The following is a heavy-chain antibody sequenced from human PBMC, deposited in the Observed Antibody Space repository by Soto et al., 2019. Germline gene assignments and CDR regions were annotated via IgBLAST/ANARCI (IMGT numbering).Heavy chain of an antibody. V-gene: IGHV6-1*01. Sequence: SQTLSLTCAISGDSLSSNSAAWNCISQSPSRGLEWLGRTYYRSKWYNAYAVSVNSRITVNPDTSKNQFSLQLNSVTPEAAAVYYVSWSQWEILRAFDIWGQGTMVTVSS. D-gene: IGHD1-26*01. CDR3: SWSQWEILRAFDI. CDR2: TYYRSKWYN. CDR1: GDSLSSNSAA. J-gene: IGHJ3*02.